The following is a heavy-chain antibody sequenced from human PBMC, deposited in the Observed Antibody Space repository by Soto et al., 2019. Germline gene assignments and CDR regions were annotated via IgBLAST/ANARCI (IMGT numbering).Heavy chain of an antibody. CDR2: ISAYNGNT. CDR3: ARDRHRSTMIVPLVP. J-gene: IGHJ5*02. V-gene: IGHV1-18*01. CDR1: GYTFTSYG. D-gene: IGHD3-22*01. Sequence: ASVKVSCKASGYTFTSYGIGWVRQAPGQGLEWMGWISAYNGNTNYAQKPQGRVTMTTDTSTSTAYMELRSLRSDDTAVYYCARDRHRSTMIVPLVPWGQGTLVTVS.